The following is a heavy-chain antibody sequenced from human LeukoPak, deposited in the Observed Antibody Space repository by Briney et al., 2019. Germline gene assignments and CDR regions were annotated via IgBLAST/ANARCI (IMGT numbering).Heavy chain of an antibody. CDR3: ARGAEYYAIWRGYAAYSDY. Sequence: PSETRSLTCAVYGGSFSGYYWSWIRQPPGKGLEWIGEINHSGSTNCNPSLRSRVTISVDRSKQKFSLKLTSVTAADTAVYFCARGAEYYAIWRGYAAYSDYWGQGISVTVSS. D-gene: IGHD3-3*01. CDR2: INHSGST. J-gene: IGHJ4*02. V-gene: IGHV4-34*01. CDR1: GGSFSGYY.